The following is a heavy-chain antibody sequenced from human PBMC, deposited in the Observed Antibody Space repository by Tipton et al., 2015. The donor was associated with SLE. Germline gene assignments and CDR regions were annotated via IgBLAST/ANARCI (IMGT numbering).Heavy chain of an antibody. Sequence: SLRLSCAASGFTFSSYWMNWVRQAPGKGLEWVANIKQDGGEKYYVDSVKGRFTISRDNTKNSLYLQMNSLRAEDTAVYYCARAVYFDFWSGPNWFDPWGQGTLVTVSS. D-gene: IGHD3-3*01. V-gene: IGHV3-7*01. CDR3: ARAVYFDFWSGPNWFDP. CDR2: IKQDGGEK. J-gene: IGHJ5*02. CDR1: GFTFSSYW.